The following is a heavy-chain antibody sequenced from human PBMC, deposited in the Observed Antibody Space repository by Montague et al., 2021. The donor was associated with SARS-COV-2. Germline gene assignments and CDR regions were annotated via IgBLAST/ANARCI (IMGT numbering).Heavy chain of an antibody. CDR3: AKSPRAYSYAFDY. D-gene: IGHD5-18*01. CDR1: GFTFNTYA. Sequence: SLRLSCAASGFTFNTYAMSWVRQAPGKGLAWVSVIYSGGSNTYYADSVKGRFTISRDNSKNTLYLQMNRLRAEDTAVYYCAKSPRAYSYAFDYWGQGTLVTVSS. J-gene: IGHJ4*02. CDR2: IYSGGSNT. V-gene: IGHV3-23*03.